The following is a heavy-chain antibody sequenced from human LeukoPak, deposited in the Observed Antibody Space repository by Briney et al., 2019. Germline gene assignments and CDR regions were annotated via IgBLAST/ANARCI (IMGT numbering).Heavy chain of an antibody. J-gene: IGHJ4*02. Sequence: ASVKVSFKASGGTFSSYAISWVRQAPGQGLEWMGRIIPILGIANYAQKSQGRVTITADKSTSTAYMELSSLRSEDTAVYYCASPSTAAAGTFDYWGQRTLVTVSS. V-gene: IGHV1-69*04. CDR2: IIPILGIA. CDR1: GGTFSSYA. CDR3: ASPSTAAAGTFDY. D-gene: IGHD6-13*01.